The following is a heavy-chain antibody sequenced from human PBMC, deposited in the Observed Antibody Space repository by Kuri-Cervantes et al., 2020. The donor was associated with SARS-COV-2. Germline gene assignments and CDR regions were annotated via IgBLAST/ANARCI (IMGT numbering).Heavy chain of an antibody. D-gene: IGHD4-17*01. Sequence: GGSLRLSCATSGFTFGYYDMNWVRQAPGKGLEWVGFIRSKAYGGTTDYAASVKGRFTISRDDSKSIAYLQMNSLKTEDTAVYYCTRVLTVTTLLVDYWGQGTLVTVSS. J-gene: IGHJ4*02. V-gene: IGHV3-49*04. CDR2: IRSKAYGGTT. CDR3: TRVLTVTTLLVDY. CDR1: GFTFGYYD.